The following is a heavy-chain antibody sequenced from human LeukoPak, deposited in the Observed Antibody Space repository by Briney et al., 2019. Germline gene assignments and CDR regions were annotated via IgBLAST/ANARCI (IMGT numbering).Heavy chain of an antibody. J-gene: IGHJ4*02. D-gene: IGHD3-22*01. V-gene: IGHV3-23*01. Sequence: PGGSLRLSCAASGFTFSSYAMSWVRQAPGKGLEWVSAISGSGGSTYYADSVKGRFTISRGNSKNTLYLQMNSLRAEDTAVYYCASRSYYYDSSGYYKDYWGQGTLVTVSS. CDR3: ASRSYYYDSSGYYKDY. CDR1: GFTFSSYA. CDR2: ISGSGGST.